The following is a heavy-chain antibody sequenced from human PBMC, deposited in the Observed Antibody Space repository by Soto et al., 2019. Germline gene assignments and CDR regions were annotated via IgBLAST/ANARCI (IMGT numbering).Heavy chain of an antibody. J-gene: IGHJ4*02. V-gene: IGHV1-8*02. D-gene: IGHD2-8*01. CDR2: MKPNSGNT. CDR1: GYTFTSYA. CDR3: VRSGYCTNGVCYYGDFDY. Sequence: ASVKVSCKASGYTFTSYAMHWVRQATGQGLEWMGWMKPNSGNTGYAPKFQGRVTMTRNTSMNTAYMELSSLTSEDAAVYYCVRSGYCTNGVCYYGDFDYWGQGTLVTVSS.